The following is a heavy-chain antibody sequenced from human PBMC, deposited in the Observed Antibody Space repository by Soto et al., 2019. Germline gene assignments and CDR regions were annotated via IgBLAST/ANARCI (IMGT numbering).Heavy chain of an antibody. J-gene: IGHJ4*02. V-gene: IGHV1-69*01. CDR2: IIPIFGTA. CDR1: GGTFSSYA. Sequence: QVQLVQSGAEVKKPGSSVKVSCKASGGTFSSYAISWVRQAPGQGLEWMGGIIPIFGTANYAQKFQGRVTITADESTSTAYKELSSLRSEDTAVYYCARDTGIEYSSTGFFDYWGQGTLVTVSS. D-gene: IGHD6-6*01. CDR3: ARDTGIEYSSTGFFDY.